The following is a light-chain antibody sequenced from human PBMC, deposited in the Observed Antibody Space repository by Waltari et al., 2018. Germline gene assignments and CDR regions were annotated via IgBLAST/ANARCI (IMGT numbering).Light chain of an antibody. CDR3: SSYAGSSNPV. CDR1: SSDVGGYNY. CDR2: EVN. V-gene: IGLV2-8*01. Sequence: QSALTQPPSASGSLGQSVTISCTGTSSDVGGYNYVSWLQQHPGKAPKLMSYEVNKRPAGVPDRFSGSKSGTTASLTVSGLQPEDEADYYCSSYAGSSNPVFGTGTKVTVL. J-gene: IGLJ1*01.